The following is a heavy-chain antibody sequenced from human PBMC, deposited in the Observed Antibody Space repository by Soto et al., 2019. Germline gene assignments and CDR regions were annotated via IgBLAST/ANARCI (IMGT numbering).Heavy chain of an antibody. CDR3: ARDPPYSSGWSPSNYYYGMDV. J-gene: IGHJ6*02. CDR1: GFTFSSYW. CDR2: ISSSGSTI. D-gene: IGHD6-19*01. V-gene: IGHV3-48*04. Sequence: PGGSLRLSCAASGFTFSSYWMNWVRQAPGKGLEWVSYISSSGSTIYYADSVKGRFTISRDNAKNSLYLQMNSLRAEDTAVYYCARDPPYSSGWSPSNYYYGMDVWGQGTTVTVSS.